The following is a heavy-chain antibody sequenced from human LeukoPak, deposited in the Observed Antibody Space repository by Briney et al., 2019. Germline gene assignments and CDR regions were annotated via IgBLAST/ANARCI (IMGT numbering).Heavy chain of an antibody. Sequence: SETLSPTCAVSGDSITSHNWWSWVRQSPGKGLEWIGEIYHSGTTNYSPSLKSRVTISVDKSKNQLSLRLTSVTAADTAVYFCASCLFDYYYFDQWGRGTLVTVSS. J-gene: IGHJ4*02. V-gene: IGHV4-4*02. CDR1: GDSITSHNW. CDR2: IYHSGTT. CDR3: ASCLFDYYYFDQ. D-gene: IGHD3-10*01.